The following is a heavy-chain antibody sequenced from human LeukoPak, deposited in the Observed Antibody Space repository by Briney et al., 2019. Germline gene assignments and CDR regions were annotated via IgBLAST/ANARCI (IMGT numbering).Heavy chain of an antibody. CDR3: ARTGNFDY. V-gene: IGHV3-43*02. CDR2: ITGDGGST. J-gene: IGHJ4*02. Sequence: GGSLRLSCAASGFTFDEYAMHWVRQAPGKGLEWVSLITGDGGSTYYADSVKGRFTISRDNSKNSLYLQMNSLRSEDTALYYCARTGNFDYWGQGTPVTVSS. CDR1: GFTFDEYA. D-gene: IGHD1-14*01.